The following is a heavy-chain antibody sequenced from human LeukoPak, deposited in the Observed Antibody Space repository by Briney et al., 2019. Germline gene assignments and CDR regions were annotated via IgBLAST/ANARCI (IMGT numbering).Heavy chain of an antibody. CDR1: GGSFSGYY. J-gene: IGHJ3*02. CDR2: INHSGST. Sequence: KPSETLSLTCAVYGGSFSGYYWSWIRQPPGKGLECIGEINHSGSTNYNPSLKSRVTISVDTSKNQFSLKLSSVTAADTAVYYCAAYYDYVWAYAFDIWGQGTMVTVSS. V-gene: IGHV4-34*01. CDR3: AAYYDYVWAYAFDI. D-gene: IGHD3-16*01.